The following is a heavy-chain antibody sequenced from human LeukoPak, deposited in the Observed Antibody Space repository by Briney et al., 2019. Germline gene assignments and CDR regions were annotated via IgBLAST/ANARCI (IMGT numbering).Heavy chain of an antibody. Sequence: GGSLRLSCAASGFTFSSYSMNWVRQAPGKGLEWVSYISSSSSTIYYADSVKGRFTISRDNAKNSLYLLMNSLRAEDTAVYYCVLELPDFDYWGQGTLVTVSS. J-gene: IGHJ4*02. CDR3: VLELPDFDY. D-gene: IGHD1-26*01. CDR1: GFTFSSYS. V-gene: IGHV3-48*01. CDR2: ISSSSSTI.